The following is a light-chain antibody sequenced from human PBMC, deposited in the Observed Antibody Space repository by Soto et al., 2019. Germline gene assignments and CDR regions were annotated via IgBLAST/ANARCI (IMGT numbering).Light chain of an antibody. CDR3: SSYTSSSTLCV. Sequence: QSVLTQPASVSGSPGQSITISCTGTSSDVGGYNYVSWYQQHPGKAPKLMISDVSNRPSGVSNRFSGSKSGNTASLTISGLQADDEADYYCSSYTSSSTLCVFGTGTKVTVL. CDR2: DVS. CDR1: SSDVGGYNY. J-gene: IGLJ1*01. V-gene: IGLV2-14*01.